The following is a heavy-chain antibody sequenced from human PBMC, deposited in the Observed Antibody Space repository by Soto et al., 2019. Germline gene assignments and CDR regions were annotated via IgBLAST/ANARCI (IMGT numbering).Heavy chain of an antibody. Sequence: QVQLVQSGAEVKKPGASVKVSCKPSGYTFTSYDINWVRQATGQGLEWMGWMNPNSGNTDYAQKFQGRVTMTRNTSISTAYMEVTSLRFEDKAVYYCVRVRSSGWGSFDIWGQGTVVTVSS. CDR2: MNPNSGNT. CDR1: GYTFTSYD. D-gene: IGHD6-19*01. V-gene: IGHV1-8*01. CDR3: VRVRSSGWGSFDI. J-gene: IGHJ3*02.